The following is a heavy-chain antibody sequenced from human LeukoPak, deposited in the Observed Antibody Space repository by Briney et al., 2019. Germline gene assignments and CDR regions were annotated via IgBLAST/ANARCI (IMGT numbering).Heavy chain of an antibody. J-gene: IGHJ6*02. CDR2: INPNSGGT. Sequence: ASVKVSCKASGHTFTGYHIQWVRQAPGHGLEWVGWINPNSGGTNYAQKFQGRVTMTRDTSISTAYMELSRLRSDDTAVYYCARDRGDYGMDVWGQGTTVTVSS. V-gene: IGHV1-2*02. CDR3: ARDRGDYGMDV. CDR1: GHTFTGYH. D-gene: IGHD3-10*01.